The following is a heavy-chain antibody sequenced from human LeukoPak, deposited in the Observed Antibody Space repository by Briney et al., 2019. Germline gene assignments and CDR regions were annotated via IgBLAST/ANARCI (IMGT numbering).Heavy chain of an antibody. Sequence: KPSETLSLTCTVSGGSISSYYWSWIRQPAGKGLEWIGRVYSTGTTTYNPSLESRVTMSVDTSKNQFSLKLTSVTAADTAVYYCARDFLGRGVLFDYWGQGALVTVSS. V-gene: IGHV4-4*07. D-gene: IGHD3-10*01. CDR3: ARDFLGRGVLFDY. CDR2: VYSTGTT. CDR1: GGSISSYY. J-gene: IGHJ4*02.